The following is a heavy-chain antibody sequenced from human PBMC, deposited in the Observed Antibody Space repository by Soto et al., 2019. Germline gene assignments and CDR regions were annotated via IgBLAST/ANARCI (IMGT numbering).Heavy chain of an antibody. V-gene: IGHV3-23*01. CDR2: ISGSGGST. CDR1: GFTFSSYA. Sequence: EVQLLESGGGLVQPGGSLRLSCAASGFTFSSYAMSWVRQAPGKGLEWVSAISGSGGSTYYADSVKGRFTISRDNSKNTLYLQMNSLRAEDTAVYYCSKNGDWYYDILTGKEYYFDYWGQGTLVTVSS. CDR3: SKNGDWYYDILTGKEYYFDY. J-gene: IGHJ4*02. D-gene: IGHD3-9*01.